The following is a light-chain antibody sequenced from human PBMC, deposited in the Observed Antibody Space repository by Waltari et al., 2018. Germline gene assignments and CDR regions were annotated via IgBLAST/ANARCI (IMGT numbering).Light chain of an antibody. Sequence: VLTQSPGTLSLSPGEEVTRSCRASQSVSTNSLVWYQQTPGQAPRLLIYGAFTRATGIPDRFSGSGSGTDFTLTISRLEPEDFGFYYCHHYGGSPPYTFGQGTKLEI. CDR2: GAF. J-gene: IGKJ2*01. CDR1: QSVSTNS. V-gene: IGKV3-20*01. CDR3: HHYGGSPPYT.